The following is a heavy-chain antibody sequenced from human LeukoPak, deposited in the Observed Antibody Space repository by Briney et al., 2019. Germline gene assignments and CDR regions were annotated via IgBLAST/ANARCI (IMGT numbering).Heavy chain of an antibody. CDR1: GGTFSSYA. Sequence: SVKVSCKASGGTFSSYAISWVRQAPGQGLERMGRIIPIFGTANYAQKFQGRVTITTDESTSTAYMELSSLRSEDTAVYYCASVEQWLDAFDIWGQGTMVTVSS. J-gene: IGHJ3*02. D-gene: IGHD6-19*01. CDR3: ASVEQWLDAFDI. CDR2: IIPIFGTA. V-gene: IGHV1-69*05.